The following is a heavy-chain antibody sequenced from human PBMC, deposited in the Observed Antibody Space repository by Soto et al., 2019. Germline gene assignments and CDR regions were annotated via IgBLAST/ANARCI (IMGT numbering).Heavy chain of an antibody. Sequence: ASVKVSCNASGYTFTSYGIGWVRQAPGQGLEWMGWISAYNGNTNYAQKLQGRVTMTTDTSTSTAYMELRSLRSDDTAVYYCARELATYSSSWHIDYWGQGTLVTVS. CDR3: ARELATYSSSWHIDY. V-gene: IGHV1-18*01. J-gene: IGHJ4*02. D-gene: IGHD6-13*01. CDR1: GYTFTSYG. CDR2: ISAYNGNT.